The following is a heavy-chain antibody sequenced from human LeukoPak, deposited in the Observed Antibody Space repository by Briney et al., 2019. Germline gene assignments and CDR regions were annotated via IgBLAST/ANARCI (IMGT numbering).Heavy chain of an antibody. V-gene: IGHV3-7*03. CDR2: IKQDGNEK. CDR3: ARPRDSGWSKTWDY. Sequence: GGSLRLSCARSGFTFSSYWMPWVRQATGRGPEWVVNIKQDGNEKLYVHPVKGRFTISRDNAQKSLYLQVSSLRAEDTAVYYCARPRDSGWSKTWDYWGQGTLVTVSS. J-gene: IGHJ4*02. D-gene: IGHD6-13*01. CDR1: GFTFSSYW.